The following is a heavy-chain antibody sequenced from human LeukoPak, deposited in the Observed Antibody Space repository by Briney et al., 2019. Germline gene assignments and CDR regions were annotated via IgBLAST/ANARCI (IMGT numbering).Heavy chain of an antibody. CDR2: INPNSGST. CDR1: GYTFTGYY. Sequence: GASVKVSCKASGYTFTGYYMHWVRQAPGQGLEWMGWINPNSGSTNYAQKFQGRVTLTRDTSISTAYMELSRLRSDDTAVYYCAREEGYCSGGNCYSVHVWGQGTLVTVSS. J-gene: IGHJ4*02. D-gene: IGHD2-15*01. CDR3: AREEGYCSGGNCYSVHV. V-gene: IGHV1-2*02.